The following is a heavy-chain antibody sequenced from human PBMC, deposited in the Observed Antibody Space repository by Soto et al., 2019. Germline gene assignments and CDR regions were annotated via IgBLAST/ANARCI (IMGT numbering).Heavy chain of an antibody. V-gene: IGHV2-5*02. D-gene: IGHD3-3*01. CDR3: AHRVLRTVFGLVTTTAIYFDF. Sequence: QITLKESGPTVVKPTETLTLTCTFSGFSLTTRGVGVGWVRQSPGKAPEWLELIYWDDDKRYSTSLKSRLTINKDTSKDRVVLTMANVDPADTATYYCAHRVLRTVFGLVTTTAIYFDFWGQGTPVVVSS. CDR1: GFSLTTRGVG. J-gene: IGHJ4*02. CDR2: IYWDDDK.